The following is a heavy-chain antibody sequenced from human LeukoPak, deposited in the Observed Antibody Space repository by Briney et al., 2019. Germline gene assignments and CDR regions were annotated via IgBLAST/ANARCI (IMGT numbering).Heavy chain of an antibody. D-gene: IGHD3-22*01. Sequence: GGSLRLSCAASGFTFSSYAMHWVRQAPGKGLEWVAVISYDGSNKYHADSVKGRFTISRDNSKNTLYLQMNSLRAEDTAVYYCARRSGRYYYDSSGYPYWGQGTLVTVSS. CDR2: ISYDGSNK. V-gene: IGHV3-30*04. CDR3: ARRSGRYYYDSSGYPY. J-gene: IGHJ4*02. CDR1: GFTFSSYA.